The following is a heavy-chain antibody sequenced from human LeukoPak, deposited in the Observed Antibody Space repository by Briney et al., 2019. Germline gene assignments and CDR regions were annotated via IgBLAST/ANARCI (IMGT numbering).Heavy chain of an antibody. CDR1: GGPISSSSYY. CDR2: IYYSGST. D-gene: IGHD3-9*01. CDR3: ARLDYDILTGEKYYFDY. V-gene: IGHV4-39*01. Sequence: SETLSLTCTVSGGPISSSSYYWGWIRQSPGKGREWIGCIYYSGSTYYNPSLKSRVTISVDTSKNQFSLKLSSVTAADTAVYYCARLDYDILTGEKYYFDYWGQGTLVTVSS. J-gene: IGHJ4*02.